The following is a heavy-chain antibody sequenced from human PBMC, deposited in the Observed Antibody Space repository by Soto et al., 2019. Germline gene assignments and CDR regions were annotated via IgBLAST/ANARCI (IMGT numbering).Heavy chain of an antibody. CDR1: GDSFTSNW. D-gene: IGHD4-17*01. V-gene: IGHV5-10-1*01. Sequence: EVQLVQSGAEVKKPGESLRISCKGSGDSFTSNWISWVRQMPGKGLEWVGRIDPSDSYTNHSPSSQGHVTISADKSVYTAYLQWSSLKASDTAMYYCARDPNYGGNSDAFDIWGQGIMVTVSS. CDR2: IDPSDSYT. CDR3: ARDPNYGGNSDAFDI. J-gene: IGHJ3*02.